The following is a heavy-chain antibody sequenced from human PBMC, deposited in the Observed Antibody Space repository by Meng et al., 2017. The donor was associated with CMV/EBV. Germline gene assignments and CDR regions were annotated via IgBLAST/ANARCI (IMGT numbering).Heavy chain of an antibody. J-gene: IGHJ6*02. V-gene: IGHV4-31*03. CDR1: GGSISSGGYY. D-gene: IGHD3-10*01. CDR3: ARDNPRTGDLDV. Sequence: SETLFLTCTVSGGSISSGGYYWSWIRQHPGKGLEWIGYIYYSGSTYYNPSLKSRVTISVDTSKNQFSLKLSSVTAADTAVYYCARDNPRTGDLDVWGQGTTVTVSS. CDR2: IYYSGST.